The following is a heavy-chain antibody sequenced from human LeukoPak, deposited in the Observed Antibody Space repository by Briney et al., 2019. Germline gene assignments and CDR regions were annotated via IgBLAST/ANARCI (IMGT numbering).Heavy chain of an antibody. D-gene: IGHD5/OR15-5a*01. V-gene: IGHV4-31*03. Sequence: SETLSLTCTVSGGSISSGGYYWSWIRQHPGKGLEWIGCIYYSGSTYYNPSLKSRVTISVDMSKNQFSLKLSSVTAADTAVYYCATSTIQYYFDYWGQGTLVTVSS. J-gene: IGHJ4*02. CDR1: GGSISSGGYY. CDR2: IYYSGST. CDR3: ATSTIQYYFDY.